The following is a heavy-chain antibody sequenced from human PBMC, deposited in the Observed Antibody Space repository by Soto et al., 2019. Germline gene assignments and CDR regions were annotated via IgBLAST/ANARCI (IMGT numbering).Heavy chain of an antibody. Sequence: QVQLVESGGGVVQPGRSLRLSCEMSGFSFSVYGMHWVRQAPGKGLEWVAVIWYDASKQFYAASVEGRFTISRDNSKAILYLQMNSLRAEDTAVYYCAAWAEGATEVHWGQGTLVTVSS. CDR2: IWYDASKQ. CDR3: AAWAEGATEVH. J-gene: IGHJ4*02. CDR1: GFSFSVYG. D-gene: IGHD2-15*01. V-gene: IGHV3-33*01.